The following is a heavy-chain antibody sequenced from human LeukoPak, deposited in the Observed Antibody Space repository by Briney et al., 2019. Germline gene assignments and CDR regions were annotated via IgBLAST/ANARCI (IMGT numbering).Heavy chain of an antibody. CDR1: GGSFSGYY. D-gene: IGHD2-2*01. V-gene: IGHV4-34*01. J-gene: IGHJ6*03. Sequence: SETLSLTCAVYGGSFSGYYWSWIRQPPGEGLEWIGNIYYSGSTYYNPSLKSQVTISIDTSKNQFSLKLSSVIAADTAVYYCARTTEGYCSSASCFGFSYSYYMDVWGKGTTVTISS. CDR3: ARTTEGYCSSASCFGFSYSYYMDV. CDR2: IYYSGST.